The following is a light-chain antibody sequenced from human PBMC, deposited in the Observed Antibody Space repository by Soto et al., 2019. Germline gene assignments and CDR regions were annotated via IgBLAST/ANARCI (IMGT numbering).Light chain of an antibody. CDR2: EVS. J-gene: IGLJ3*02. CDR3: SSYAGSNNWV. V-gene: IGLV2-8*01. CDR1: SSDVGDYNY. Sequence: QSALTQPPSASGSPGQSVTISCTGTSSDVGDYNYVSWYQQHPGKAPKLMIYEVSKRPSGVPDRFSGSKSGNTASLTVSGLQAEDEADYYCSSYAGSNNWVFGGGTKVPS.